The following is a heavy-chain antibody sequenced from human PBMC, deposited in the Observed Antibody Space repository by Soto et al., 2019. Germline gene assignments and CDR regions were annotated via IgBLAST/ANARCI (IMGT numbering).Heavy chain of an antibody. J-gene: IGHJ3*02. Sequence: QVQLVESGGGVVQPGRSLRLSCVASGFTFSSYTIHWVRQAPGKGLEWVAVISYDGSNKYYADSVKGRFSISRDNSKNTLYLQMNSLRAEDTAVYYCADLEEDAFAIWGQGTMVTVYS. CDR1: GFTFSSYT. CDR3: ADLEEDAFAI. V-gene: IGHV3-30-3*01. CDR2: ISYDGSNK.